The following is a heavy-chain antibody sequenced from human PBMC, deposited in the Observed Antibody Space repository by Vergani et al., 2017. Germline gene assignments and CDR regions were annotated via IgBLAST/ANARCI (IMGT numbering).Heavy chain of an antibody. Sequence: EVQLVQSGAEVKTPGESLRISCKGSGYSFTSYWISWVRQRPGKGLEWMGIIYPGDSDTRYSPSFQGQVTISAAKSISYAYLQWSSLKASDTAMYYCARRIAARLHFDYWGQGTLVTVSS. CDR1: GYSFTSYW. D-gene: IGHD6-6*01. CDR3: ARRIAARLHFDY. J-gene: IGHJ4*02. CDR2: IYPGDSDT. V-gene: IGHV5-51*01.